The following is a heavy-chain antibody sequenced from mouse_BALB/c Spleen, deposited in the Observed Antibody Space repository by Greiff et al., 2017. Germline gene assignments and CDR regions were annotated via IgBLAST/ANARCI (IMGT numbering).Heavy chain of an antibody. J-gene: IGHJ4*01. V-gene: IGHV5-6-5*01. CDR3: ARRYGNYDAMDY. D-gene: IGHD2-10*02. CDR1: GFTFSSYA. Sequence: EVKLVESGGGLVKPGGSLKLSCAASGFTFSSYAMSWVRQTPEKRLEWVASISSGGSTYYPDSVKGRFTISRDNARNILYLQMSSLRSEDTAMYYCARRYGNYDAMDYWGQGTSVTVAS. CDR2: ISSGGST.